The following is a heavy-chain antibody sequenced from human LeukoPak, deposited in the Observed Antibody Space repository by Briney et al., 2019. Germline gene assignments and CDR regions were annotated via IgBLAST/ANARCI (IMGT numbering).Heavy chain of an antibody. V-gene: IGHV4-59*01. CDR2: IYYSGST. D-gene: IGHD6-19*01. CDR3: ARASSGWYNWFDP. J-gene: IGHJ5*02. CDR1: GGSISSYY. Sequence: SETLSLTCTVSGGSISSYYWSWIRQSPGKGLEWIGYIYYSGSTNFNPSLKSRVTISVDTSKSQFSLKLSSVTAADTAVYYCARASSGWYNWFDPWGQGTLVTVSS.